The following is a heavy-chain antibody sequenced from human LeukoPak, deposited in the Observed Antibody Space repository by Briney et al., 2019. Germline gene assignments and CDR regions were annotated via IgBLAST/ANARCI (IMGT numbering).Heavy chain of an antibody. V-gene: IGHV3-21*01. CDR2: ISSSSSYI. CDR3: ARENYYGSGSYYLTYFDY. CDR1: GFTFSSYS. Sequence: SGGSLRLSCAASGFTFSSYSMNWVRQAPGKGLEWVSSISSSSSYIYYADSVKGRFTISRDNAKNSLYLQMNSLRAEDTAVYYCARENYYGSGSYYLTYFDYWGQGTLVTVSS. J-gene: IGHJ4*02. D-gene: IGHD3-10*01.